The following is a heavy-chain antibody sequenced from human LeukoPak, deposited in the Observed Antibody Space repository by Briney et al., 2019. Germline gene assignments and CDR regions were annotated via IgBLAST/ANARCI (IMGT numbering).Heavy chain of an antibody. V-gene: IGHV4-59*01. J-gene: IGHJ5*02. D-gene: IGHD1-1*01. Sequence: SETLSLTCTVSGGSISSYYWSWIRQPPGKGLEWIGYIYYSGSTNYNPSLKSRVTISGDTPKNQFSLKLSSVTAADTAVYYCARDRGLGTWFDPWGQGTLVTVSS. CDR3: ARDRGLGTWFDP. CDR2: IYYSGST. CDR1: GGSISSYY.